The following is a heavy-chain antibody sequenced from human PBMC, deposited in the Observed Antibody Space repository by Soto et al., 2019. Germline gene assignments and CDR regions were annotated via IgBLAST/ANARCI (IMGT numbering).Heavy chain of an antibody. CDR3: ARGRCSSTSCYSYYYYYGMDV. J-gene: IGHJ6*02. CDR2: IDYSGST. V-gene: IGHV4-59*08. CDR1: GGSISSHY. D-gene: IGHD2-2*01. Sequence: SETLSLTCTVSGGSISSHYWSWIRQSPGKGMEWIGNIDYSGSTNYNPSLKSRVTISVDTSKNQFSLKLSSVTAADTAVYYCARGRCSSTSCYSYYYYYGMDVWGQGTTVTVSS.